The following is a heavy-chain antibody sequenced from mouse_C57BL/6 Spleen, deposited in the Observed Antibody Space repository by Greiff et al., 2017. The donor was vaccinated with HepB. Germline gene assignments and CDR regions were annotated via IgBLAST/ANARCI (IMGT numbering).Heavy chain of an antibody. J-gene: IGHJ3*01. V-gene: IGHV1-85*01. CDR3: ARGGLFDWFAY. D-gene: IGHD1-1*01. CDR1: GYTFTSYD. Sequence: ESGPELVKPGASVKLSCKASGYTFTSYDINWVKQRPGQGLEWIGWIYPRDGSTKYNEKFKGKATLTVDTSSSTAYMELHSLTSEDSAVYFCARGGLFDWFAYWGQGTLVTVSA. CDR2: IYPRDGST.